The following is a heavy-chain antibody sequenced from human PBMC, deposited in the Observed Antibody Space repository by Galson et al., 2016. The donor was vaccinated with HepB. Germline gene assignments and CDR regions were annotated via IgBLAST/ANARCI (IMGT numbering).Heavy chain of an antibody. CDR2: IYYSGST. V-gene: IGHV4-39*01. J-gene: IGHJ6*02. CDR3: ARRFRYTYGPPYGMDV. D-gene: IGHD5-18*01. Sequence: SETLSLTCTVSGGSISSSSYYWGWIRQPPGKGLQWIGSIYYSGSTYYNPPLQRRVTISVDTSKNQFSLKMSSVAAADTAVYYCARRFRYTYGPPYGMDVWGQGTTVTVSS. CDR1: GGSISSSSYY.